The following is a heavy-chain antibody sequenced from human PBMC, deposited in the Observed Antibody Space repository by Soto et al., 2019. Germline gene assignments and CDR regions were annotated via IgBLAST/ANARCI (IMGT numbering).Heavy chain of an antibody. J-gene: IGHJ4*02. CDR1: GFTFGSYA. CDR3: AKDINLSSGWYYFDY. Sequence: GGSLRLSCAASGFTFGSYAMSWVRQAPGKGLEWVSAISGSGGSTYYADSVKGRFTISRDNSKNTLYLQMNSLRAEDTAVYYCAKDINLSSGWYYFDYWGQGTLVTVSS. D-gene: IGHD6-19*01. CDR2: ISGSGGST. V-gene: IGHV3-23*01.